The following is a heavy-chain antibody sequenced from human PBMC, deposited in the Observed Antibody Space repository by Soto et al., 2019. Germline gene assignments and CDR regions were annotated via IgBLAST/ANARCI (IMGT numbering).Heavy chain of an antibody. D-gene: IGHD2-15*01. Sequence: XGTLSLTCTVSGYSISSGYLWAWVRQPPGKGLEWLGSVHYSGNTYYNPSLKSRLTISVDKSKNQFSLNLSSVTAADTAVYYCARKDRVVAEGRWFDPWGQGTLVTVSS. CDR1: GYSISSGYL. V-gene: IGHV4-38-2*02. CDR3: ARKDRVVAEGRWFDP. J-gene: IGHJ5*02. CDR2: VHYSGNT.